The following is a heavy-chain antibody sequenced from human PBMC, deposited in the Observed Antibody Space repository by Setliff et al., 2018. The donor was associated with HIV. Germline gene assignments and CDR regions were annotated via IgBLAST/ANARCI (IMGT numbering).Heavy chain of an antibody. Sequence: ASVKVSCKASGYTFTSYGINWVRQAPGQGLEWMGWINTKTGNPTYAQGFTGRFVFSLDTSVSTAHLQISGLKAEDTAVYYCARAHLWFGESFPFDPWGQGTLVTVPQ. CDR2: INTKTGNP. D-gene: IGHD3-10*01. CDR1: GYTFTSYG. J-gene: IGHJ5*02. V-gene: IGHV7-4-1*02. CDR3: ARAHLWFGESFPFDP.